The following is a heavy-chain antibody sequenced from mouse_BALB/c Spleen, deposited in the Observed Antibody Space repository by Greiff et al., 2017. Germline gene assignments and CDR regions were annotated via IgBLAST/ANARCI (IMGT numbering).Heavy chain of an antibody. D-gene: IGHD1-1*01. CDR3: ARGGFYYGSSYAYYYAMDY. CDR1: GYSITSGYY. Sequence: EVKLMESGPGLVKPSQSLSLTCSVTGYSITSGYYWNWIRQFPGNKLEWMGYISYDGSNNYNPSLKNRISITRYTSKNQFFLKLNSVTTEDTATYYCARGGFYYGSSYAYYYAMDYWGQGTSVTVSS. V-gene: IGHV3-6*02. CDR2: ISYDGSN. J-gene: IGHJ4*01.